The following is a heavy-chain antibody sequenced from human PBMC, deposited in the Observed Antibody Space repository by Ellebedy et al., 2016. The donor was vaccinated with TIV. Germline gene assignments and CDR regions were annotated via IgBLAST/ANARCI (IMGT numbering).Heavy chain of an antibody. D-gene: IGHD3-22*01. CDR3: ARDHTYYFDSRGYYRHDYYYYGMDV. V-gene: IGHV1-69*13. J-gene: IGHJ6*02. CDR1: GGTFSSYA. CDR2: IIPIFGTA. Sequence: ASVKVSCKASGGTFSSYAISWVRQAPGQGLEWMGGIIPIFGTANYAQKFQGRVTITADESTSTAYMELSSLRSEDTAVYYCARDHTYYFDSRGYYRHDYYYYGMDVWGRGTTVTVSS.